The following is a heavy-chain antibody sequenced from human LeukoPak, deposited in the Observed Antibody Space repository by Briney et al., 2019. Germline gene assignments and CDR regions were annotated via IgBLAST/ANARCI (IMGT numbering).Heavy chain of an antibody. D-gene: IGHD3-3*01. V-gene: IGHV3-33*01. J-gene: IGHJ6*02. CDR3: ARDWLTTSMDV. Sequence: PGGSLRLSCAASGFTFTTYGMHWVRQAPGKGLEWVASMWSDGNDKYSADSVKGRFIISRDNSKNTLYLQMDSLGAEDAAVYYCARDWLTTSMDVWGQGTTVTVSS. CDR2: MWSDGNDK. CDR1: GFTFTTYG.